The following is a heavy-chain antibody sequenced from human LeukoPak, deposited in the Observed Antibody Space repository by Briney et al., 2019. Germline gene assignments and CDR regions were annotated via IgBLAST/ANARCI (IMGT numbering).Heavy chain of an antibody. CDR2: VKSEIDRGTT. CDR1: GFAFSDAW. V-gene: IGHV3-15*01. D-gene: IGHD2-8*01. Sequence: GGSLRLSCAASGFAFSDAWMNWVRQTPGKGLEWVGRVKSEIDRGTTDYAAHVKGRFTISRDDSKTTLYLEMNSLRTEDTAVYYCAVPYCSNGVCLGDAFDIWGQGTMVTVSS. CDR3: AVPYCSNGVCLGDAFDI. J-gene: IGHJ3*02.